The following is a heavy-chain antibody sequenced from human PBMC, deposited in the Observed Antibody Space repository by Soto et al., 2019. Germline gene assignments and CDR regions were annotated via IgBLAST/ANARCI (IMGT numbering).Heavy chain of an antibody. CDR2: ISTSIDAT. Sequence: GGSLRLSCTASGFAFSNYAMGWFRQAPGKGLEWVSSISTSIDATYYADSVKGRFTISRDDSKNTLYLQMNSLRAEDSAVYYCAKDRTVAARNFDYWGQGTLVTVS. D-gene: IGHD6-6*01. CDR3: AKDRTVAARNFDY. CDR1: GFAFSNYA. J-gene: IGHJ4*02. V-gene: IGHV3-23*01.